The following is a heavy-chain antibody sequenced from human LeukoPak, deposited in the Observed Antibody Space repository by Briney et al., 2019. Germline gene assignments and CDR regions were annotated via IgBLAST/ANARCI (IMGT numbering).Heavy chain of an antibody. CDR3: AKTGRPNNSGWYRWFDP. J-gene: IGHJ5*02. V-gene: IGHV4-4*09. Sequence: PSETLSLTCTVSGDSISTYYWSWIRQPPGKGLEWIECICNSGGTNYNPSLKSRVTISVDTSKNQFSLNLSSVTAADTAVYYCAKTGRPNNSGWYRWFDPWGQGTLVTVSS. CDR2: ICNSGGT. D-gene: IGHD6-19*01. CDR1: GDSISTYY.